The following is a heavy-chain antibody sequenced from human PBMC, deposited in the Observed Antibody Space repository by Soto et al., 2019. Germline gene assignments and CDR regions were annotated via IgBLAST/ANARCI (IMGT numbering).Heavy chain of an antibody. V-gene: IGHV4-34*01. D-gene: IGHD5-12*01. J-gene: IGHJ3*02. CDR2: INHSGST. CDR3: ARVRIVATIRAFDI. CDR1: GGSFSGYY. Sequence: SETLSLTCAVYGGSFSGYYWSWIRQPPGKGLEWIGEINHSGSTNYNPSLKSRVTISVDTSKNQFSLKLSSVTAADTAVYYCARVRIVATIRAFDIWGQGTMVPVSS.